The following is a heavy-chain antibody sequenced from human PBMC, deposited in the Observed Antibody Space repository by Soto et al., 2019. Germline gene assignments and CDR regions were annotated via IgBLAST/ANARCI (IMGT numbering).Heavy chain of an antibody. D-gene: IGHD2-8*01. Sequence: ASVKVSCKASGYSFTDYHIHWVRQAPGQGLEWLGRINPKSGGTSTAQKFQGWVTMTRDRSISTVYMELTRLRSDDTAVYFCARAHSTDCSNGVCSFFYNHEMDVWGQGTTVTVSS. J-gene: IGHJ6*02. V-gene: IGHV1-2*04. CDR2: INPKSGGT. CDR1: GYSFTDYH. CDR3: ARAHSTDCSNGVCSFFYNHEMDV.